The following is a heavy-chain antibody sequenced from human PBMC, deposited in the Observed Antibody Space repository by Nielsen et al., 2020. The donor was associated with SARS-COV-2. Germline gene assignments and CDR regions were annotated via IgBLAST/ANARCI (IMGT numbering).Heavy chain of an antibody. D-gene: IGHD5-18*01. CDR3: ARDDVDTSMLIPGGAFDI. CDR1: GYTFTSYA. J-gene: IGHJ3*02. CDR2: INAGNGDT. Sequence: ASVKVSCKASGYTFTSYALHWVRQAPGQRLEWMGWINAGNGDTKYSQRFQDRLTITRDTSASTAYMELSSLRSEDTAVYYCARDDVDTSMLIPGGAFDIWGQGTMVTVSS. V-gene: IGHV1-3*01.